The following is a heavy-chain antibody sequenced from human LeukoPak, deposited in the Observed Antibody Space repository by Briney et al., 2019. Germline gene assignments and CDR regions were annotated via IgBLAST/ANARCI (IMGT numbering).Heavy chain of an antibody. CDR3: ARHTGQLDQAEYFQH. V-gene: IGHV3-48*04. CDR1: GFTFSSYA. D-gene: IGHD6-13*01. J-gene: IGHJ1*01. Sequence: PGGSLRLSCAASGFTFSSYAMIWVRQAPGKGLEWVSGISWNSGSIGYADSVKGRFIISRDNAKNSLYLQMNSLRVEDTAVYYCARHTGQLDQAEYFQHWGQGTLVTVSS. CDR2: ISWNSGSI.